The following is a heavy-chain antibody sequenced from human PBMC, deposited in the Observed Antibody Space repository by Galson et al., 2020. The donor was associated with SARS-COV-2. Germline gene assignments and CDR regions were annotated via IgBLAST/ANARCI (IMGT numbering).Heavy chain of an antibody. CDR3: ARERDSNGWSYWYFDL. CDR2: IGTAGDT. CDR1: GFTFSSYD. J-gene: IGHJ2*01. Sequence: GGSLRLSCAASGFTFSSYDMHWVRQATGKGLEWVSAIGTAGDTYYPGSVKGRFTISRENAKNSLYLQMNSLRAGDTAVYYCARERDSNGWSYWYFDLWGRGTLVTVSS. D-gene: IGHD6-19*01. V-gene: IGHV3-13*01.